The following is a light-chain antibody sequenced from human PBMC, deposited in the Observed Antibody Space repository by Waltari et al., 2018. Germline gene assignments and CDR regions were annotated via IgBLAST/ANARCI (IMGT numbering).Light chain of an antibody. CDR1: ALPKQP. V-gene: IGLV3-25*03. CDR3: QSADRSGTYV. Sequence: SYELTQPPSESVSPGQTARITCSGDALPKQPAYWYQQKPGQAPLLVIYKDSERPSGIPERCSGSRSGTTVTLTISGVQAEDEADYYCQSADRSGTYVFGTGTKVTVL. J-gene: IGLJ1*01. CDR2: KDS.